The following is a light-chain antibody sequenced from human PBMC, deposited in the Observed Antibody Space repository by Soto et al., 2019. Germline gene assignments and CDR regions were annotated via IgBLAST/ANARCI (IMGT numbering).Light chain of an antibody. Sequence: SYALTQPPSESVAPGQKARITCGGNNIGSKSVHWYQQKPGQAPVLVVYDDSDRPSGLPERFSGSNSGNTATLTISRFEAVDECDDYCQVWDSSSDSRVFGTGTKVTVL. CDR3: QVWDSSSDSRV. V-gene: IGLV3-21*02. J-gene: IGLJ1*01. CDR1: NIGSKS. CDR2: DDS.